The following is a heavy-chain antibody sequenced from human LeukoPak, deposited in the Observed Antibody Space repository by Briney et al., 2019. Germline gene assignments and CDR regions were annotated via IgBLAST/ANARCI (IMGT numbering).Heavy chain of an antibody. V-gene: IGHV3-30-3*01. CDR3: ARGRFRSGWYNWFDP. CDR1: GFTFSSYA. D-gene: IGHD6-19*01. J-gene: IGHJ5*02. CDR2: ISYDGSNK. Sequence: GGSLRLSCPASGFTFSSYAMHWVRQAPGKGLEWVAVISYDGSNKYYADSVKGRFTISRDNSKNTLYLQMNSLRAEDTAVYYCARGRFRSGWYNWFDPWGQGTLVTVSS.